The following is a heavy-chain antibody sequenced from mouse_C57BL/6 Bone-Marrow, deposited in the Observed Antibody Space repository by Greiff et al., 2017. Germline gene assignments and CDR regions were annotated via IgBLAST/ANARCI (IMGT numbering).Heavy chain of an antibody. CDR2: ISSGSSTI. Sequence: EVQGVESGGGLVKPGGSLKLSCAASGFTFSDYGMHWVRQAPEKGLEWVAYISSGSSTIYYADTVKGRFTISRDNAKNTLFLQMTSLRSEDTAIYYCAKGYDGYLYYYAMDYWGQGTSVTVSS. CDR3: AKGYDGYLYYYAMDY. D-gene: IGHD2-3*01. CDR1: GFTFSDYG. J-gene: IGHJ4*01. V-gene: IGHV5-17*01.